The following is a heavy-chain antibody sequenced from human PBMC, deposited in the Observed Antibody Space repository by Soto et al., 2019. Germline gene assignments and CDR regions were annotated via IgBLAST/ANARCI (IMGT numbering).Heavy chain of an antibody. D-gene: IGHD3-16*02. V-gene: IGHV3-23*01. CDR2: ISNNGDTA. CDR1: GFTFSSYA. CDR3: AKSRVFIGAIVTLLDS. J-gene: IGHJ4*02. Sequence: EVQLLESGGGLVQPGGSLTLSCATSGFTFSSYAMVWVRQAAEKGLEWVASISNNGDTAYYADSVKGRFTISRGNSENTLYLQMNGLRADDTALYCCAKSRVFIGAIVTLLDSWGQGTQITVSP.